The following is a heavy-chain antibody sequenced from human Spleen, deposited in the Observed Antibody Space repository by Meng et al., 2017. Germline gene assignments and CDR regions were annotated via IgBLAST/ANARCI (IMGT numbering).Heavy chain of an antibody. Sequence: QLHLQESGPGVVKPSETLSLTCPVSGGSISSGDYYWSWIRQPPGRGLEWIGYIYYSGSTYYNPSLRSRVTISVDTSKNQFSLILTSVTAADTAVYFCARVETATTNPYFDYWGQGTLVTVSS. J-gene: IGHJ4*02. CDR2: IYYSGST. CDR1: GGSISSGDYY. CDR3: ARVETATTNPYFDY. D-gene: IGHD5-24*01. V-gene: IGHV4-30-4*01.